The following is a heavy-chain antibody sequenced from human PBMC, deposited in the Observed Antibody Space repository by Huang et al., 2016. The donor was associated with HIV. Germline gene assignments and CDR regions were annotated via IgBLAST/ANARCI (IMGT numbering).Heavy chain of an antibody. CDR3: ARHFSYYDSSGYTPWDAFDI. D-gene: IGHD3-22*01. J-gene: IGHJ3*02. V-gene: IGHV4-39*01. CDR1: GGSITSSSYY. Sequence: QLQLQGSGPGLAKPSETLSLTCTVSGGSITSSSYYWGWIRQPPGKGLEWVGSIYYSGSTAYNPSLKSRVTVSVDTSKNQFSLKLSSVTAADTAVYYCARHFSYYDSSGYTPWDAFDIWGQGTMVTVSS. CDR2: IYYSGST.